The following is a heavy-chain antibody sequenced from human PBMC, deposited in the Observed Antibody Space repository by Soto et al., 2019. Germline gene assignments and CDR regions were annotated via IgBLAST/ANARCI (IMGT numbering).Heavy chain of an antibody. V-gene: IGHV4-34*01. CDR2: INHSGST. Sequence: SETLSLTCAVYGGSFSGYYWSWIRQPPGKGLEWIGEINHSGSTSYNPSLRSRATISVDTSKNQFSLKLSSVTAADTAVYYCARATQYYFDSSGYPTGPHFAFDTWGQGTMVTVSS. J-gene: IGHJ3*02. CDR3: ARATQYYFDSSGYPTGPHFAFDT. D-gene: IGHD3-22*01. CDR1: GGSFSGYY.